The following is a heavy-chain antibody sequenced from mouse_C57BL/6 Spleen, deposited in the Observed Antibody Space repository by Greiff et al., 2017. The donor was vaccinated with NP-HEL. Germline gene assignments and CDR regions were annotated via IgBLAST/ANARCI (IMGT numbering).Heavy chain of an antibody. CDR2: INPSNGGT. CDR1: GYTFPSYW. J-gene: IGHJ4*01. Sequence: QVQLQQPGTELVKPGASVKLSCKASGYTFPSYWMHWVKQRPGQGLEWIGNINPSNGGTNYNEKFKSKATLTVDKSSSTAYMQLSSLTSEDSAVYYCARFHYYGSSYLYAMDYWGQGTSVTVSS. V-gene: IGHV1-53*01. D-gene: IGHD1-1*01. CDR3: ARFHYYGSSYLYAMDY.